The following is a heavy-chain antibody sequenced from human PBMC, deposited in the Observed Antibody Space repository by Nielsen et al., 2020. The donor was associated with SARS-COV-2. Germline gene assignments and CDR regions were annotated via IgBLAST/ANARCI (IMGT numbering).Heavy chain of an antibody. D-gene: IGHD5-18*01. CDR2: IKPDGGGK. Sequence: GGSLRLSCAASGFTFSSYWMSWVRQAPGKGLEWVAYIKPDGGGKSYVDSVTGRFTISRDNSKNTLYLEMNSLRADDTAIYYCAKDPLSGYTYGYFDSWGQGTLVTVSS. V-gene: IGHV3-7*01. CDR3: AKDPLSGYTYGYFDS. J-gene: IGHJ4*02. CDR1: GFTFSSYW.